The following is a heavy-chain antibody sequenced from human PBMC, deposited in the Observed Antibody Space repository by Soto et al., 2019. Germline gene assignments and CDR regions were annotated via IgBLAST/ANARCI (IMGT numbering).Heavy chain of an antibody. CDR1: GFTFSSYA. Sequence: EVQLLESGGGLVQPGGSLRLSCAASGFTFSSYAMSWVRQAPGKGLEWVSAISGSGGSTYYADSVKSRFTISRDNSKNTLYLQMNSLRAEDTAVYYCAKGIVVVVAASLSAWGQGTLVTASS. CDR2: ISGSGGST. V-gene: IGHV3-23*01. D-gene: IGHD2-15*01. J-gene: IGHJ5*02. CDR3: AKGIVVVVAASLSA.